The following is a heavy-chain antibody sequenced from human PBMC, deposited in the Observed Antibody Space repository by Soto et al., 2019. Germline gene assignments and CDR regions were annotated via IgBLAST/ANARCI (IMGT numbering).Heavy chain of an antibody. CDR1: GCSINSGDYY. CDR3: ARVTFDSSTYSGY. CDR2: VYYGGST. Sequence: PSESLSLTCAVSGCSINSGDYYWSWIRQHPGKGLEWIGYVYYGGSTYYNPSLKSRLTISVDTSKNQFYLKLSSVTAADTAVYYCARVTFDSSTYSGYWGQGTLVTVSS. V-gene: IGHV4-31*11. D-gene: IGHD3-22*01. J-gene: IGHJ4*02.